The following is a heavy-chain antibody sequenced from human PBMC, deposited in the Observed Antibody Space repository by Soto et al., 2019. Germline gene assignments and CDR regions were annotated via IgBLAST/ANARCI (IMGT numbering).Heavy chain of an antibody. CDR2: INEDGSEK. D-gene: IGHD3-16*01. CDR3: ARTGWPQSSYYFDY. J-gene: IGHJ4*02. CDR1: GFRFSLYW. V-gene: IGHV3-7*03. Sequence: GGSLRLSCAASGFRFSLYWMSWVRQTPGKGLEWVANINEDGSEKFFADSVKGRFTISRDNAKNSLSLQMNSLTADDTAVYYCARTGWPQSSYYFDYWGQGTLVTVSS.